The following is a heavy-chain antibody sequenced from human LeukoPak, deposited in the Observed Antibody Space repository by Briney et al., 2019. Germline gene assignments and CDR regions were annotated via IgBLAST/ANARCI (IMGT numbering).Heavy chain of an antibody. CDR1: GFTFSHYG. CDR2: IQNDASTE. V-gene: IGHV3-30*03. Sequence: GGSLRLSCAASGFTFSHYGMHWVRQAPGKGLEWVAVIQNDASTENFADSVKGRFTISRDNSKNTVFLQMNSLRVEDTAVYYCARELSQIVWGGLDYGGQGTLVSVSS. D-gene: IGHD2-21*01. CDR3: ARELSQIVWGGLDY. J-gene: IGHJ4*02.